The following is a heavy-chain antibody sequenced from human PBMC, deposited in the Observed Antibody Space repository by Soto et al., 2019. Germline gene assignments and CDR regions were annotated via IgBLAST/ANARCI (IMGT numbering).Heavy chain of an antibody. D-gene: IGHD3-22*01. CDR3: AKAWGRYYDSSNY. CDR1: GFTFSSYA. J-gene: IGHJ4*02. Sequence: EVQLLESGGGLVQPGGSLRLSCAASGFTFSSYAMSWVRQAPGKGLEWVSAISGSGGSTYYADSVKGRFTISRDNSKNTLYLRMNSLRAEDTAVYYCAKAWGRYYDSSNYWGQGTLVTVSS. V-gene: IGHV3-23*01. CDR2: ISGSGGST.